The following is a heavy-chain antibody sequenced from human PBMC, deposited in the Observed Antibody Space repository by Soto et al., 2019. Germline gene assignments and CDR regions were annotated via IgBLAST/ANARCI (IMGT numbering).Heavy chain of an antibody. D-gene: IGHD5-12*01. CDR3: ARRLVATITWGGYYYYGMDV. J-gene: IGHJ6*02. V-gene: IGHV3-21*01. Sequence: GGSLRLSCAASGFTFKNYGMHWVRQAPGKGLEWVSSISSSSSYIYYADSVKGRFTISRDNAKNSLYLQMNSLRAEDTAVYYCARRLVATITWGGYYYYGMDVWGQGTKVTVSS. CDR1: GFTFKNYG. CDR2: ISSSSSYI.